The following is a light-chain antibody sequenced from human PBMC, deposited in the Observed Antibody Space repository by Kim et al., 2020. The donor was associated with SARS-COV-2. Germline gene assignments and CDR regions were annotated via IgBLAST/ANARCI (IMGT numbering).Light chain of an antibody. CDR1: QSVASNY. CDR3: QQYGSSAWT. J-gene: IGKJ1*01. CDR2: GAS. V-gene: IGKV3-20*01. Sequence: EIVLTQSPGPLSLSPGERATLSCRASQSVASNYLAWYQQKPGQAPRLLNYGASSRATDIPDRFSGSGSGTDFTLTISRLEPEDFAVYYCQQYGSSAWTFGQGTKVDIK.